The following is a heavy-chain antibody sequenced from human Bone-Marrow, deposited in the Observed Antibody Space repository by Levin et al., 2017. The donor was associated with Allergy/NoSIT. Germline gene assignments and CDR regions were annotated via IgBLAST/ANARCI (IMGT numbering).Heavy chain of an antibody. Sequence: PSETLSLTCTVSGGSISNYYWSWIRQAPGKGLEWIGYIYESGSTNYNPSLKSRVTMSVDPSKNQFSLKLNSVTAADTAGYYGAREEGQIVGGNIPRPSCFDPWGQGTLVTVSS. V-gene: IGHV4-59*01. CDR2: IYESGST. CDR1: GGSISNYY. J-gene: IGHJ5*02. CDR3: AREEGQIVGGNIPRPSCFDP. D-gene: IGHD3-16*01.